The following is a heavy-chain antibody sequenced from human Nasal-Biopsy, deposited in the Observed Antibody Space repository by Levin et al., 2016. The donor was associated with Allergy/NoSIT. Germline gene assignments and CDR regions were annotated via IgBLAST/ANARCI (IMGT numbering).Heavy chain of an antibody. V-gene: IGHV3-15*01. Sequence: GGSLRLSCVASGIDFSDSWMTWVRQAPGKGLEWVGHFKSKAAGGTTDYAPPVRGRFTISRDDSKNTVFLQMNSLKFEDTAVYYCTTGTLDWGQGTLVTVSS. CDR2: FKSKAAGGTT. CDR1: GIDFSDSW. J-gene: IGHJ4*02. CDR3: TTGTLD.